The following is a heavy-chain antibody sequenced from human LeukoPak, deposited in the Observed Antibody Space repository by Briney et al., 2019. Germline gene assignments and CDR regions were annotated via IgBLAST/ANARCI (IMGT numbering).Heavy chain of an antibody. Sequence: ASVKVSCKASGGTFSSYAISWVRQAPGQGLEWMGGIIPIFGTANYAQKFQGRVTITADESTSTAYMELSSLRSEDTAVYYCARDRQQDYHYYYGMDVWGQGTTVTVSS. CDR1: GGTFSSYA. V-gene: IGHV1-69*13. D-gene: IGHD6-13*01. J-gene: IGHJ6*02. CDR3: ARDRQQDYHYYYGMDV. CDR2: IIPIFGTA.